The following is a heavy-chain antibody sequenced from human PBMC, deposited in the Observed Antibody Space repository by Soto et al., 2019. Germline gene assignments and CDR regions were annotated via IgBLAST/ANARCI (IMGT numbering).Heavy chain of an antibody. CDR2: IWYDGSNK. V-gene: IGHV3-33*01. D-gene: IGHD6-13*01. J-gene: IGHJ3*02. CDR1: GFTFSSYG. Sequence: SLRLSCAASGFTFSSYGMHWVRQAPGKGLEWVAVIWYDGSNKYYADSVKGRFTISRDNSKNTLYLQMNSLRAEDTAVYYCAREAAAGTNDAFDIWGQGTMVTVSS. CDR3: AREAAAGTNDAFDI.